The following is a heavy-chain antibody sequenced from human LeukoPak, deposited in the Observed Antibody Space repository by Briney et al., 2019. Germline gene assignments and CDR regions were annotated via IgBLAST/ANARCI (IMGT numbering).Heavy chain of an antibody. CDR2: IYTSGST. D-gene: IGHD3-9*01. V-gene: IGHV4-4*07. CDR3: ARDGYDILTGYYTEWGSDYYYYYMDV. J-gene: IGHJ6*03. Sequence: SETLSLTCTVSGGSISSYYWSWIRQPAGKGLEWIGRIYTSGSTNYNPSLKSRVTISVDTSKNQFSLKLSSVTAADTAVYYCARDGYDILTGYYTEWGSDYYYYYMDVWGKGTTVTISS. CDR1: GGSISSYY.